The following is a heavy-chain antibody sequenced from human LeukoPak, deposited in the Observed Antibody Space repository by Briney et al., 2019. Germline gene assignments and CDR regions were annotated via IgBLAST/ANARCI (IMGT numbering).Heavy chain of an antibody. CDR1: GFTLSSYS. V-gene: IGHV3-21*01. CDR3: ARATNHYYDSNDY. D-gene: IGHD3-22*01. Sequence: GGSLRLSCAASGFTLSSYSMNWVRQAPGKGLEWVSSISSSSSYIYYADSVKGRFTISRDNAKNSLYLQMNSLRAEDTAVYYCARATNHYYDSNDYWGQGTLVTVSS. CDR2: ISSSSSYI. J-gene: IGHJ4*02.